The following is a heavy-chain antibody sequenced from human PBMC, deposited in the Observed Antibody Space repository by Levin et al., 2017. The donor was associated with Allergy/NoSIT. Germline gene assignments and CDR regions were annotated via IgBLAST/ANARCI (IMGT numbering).Heavy chain of an antibody. CDR2: IFHSGAT. J-gene: IGHJ6*02. V-gene: IGHV4-39*07. CDR1: GGSISSSSYY. Sequence: SETLSLTCTVSGGSISSSSYYWGWIRQPPGKGLEWIGSIFHSGATFYNPSLKSRVTMSVDTSKNQFSLTLSSVTAADTAVYYCARAYLALYYYYGMDVWGQGTTVTVSS. CDR3: ARAYLALYYYYGMDV.